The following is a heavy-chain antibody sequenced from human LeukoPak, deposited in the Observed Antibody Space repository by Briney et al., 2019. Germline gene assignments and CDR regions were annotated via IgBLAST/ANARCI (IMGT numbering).Heavy chain of an antibody. J-gene: IGHJ6*03. CDR3: ARRAVDNSYYYYMDV. CDR1: GYTFTSYE. CDR2: MNPKSGNT. V-gene: IGHV1-8*03. Sequence: ASVKVSCKASGYTFTSYENNWVRQVTGQGLDWMGWMNPKSGNTGYAQKFQGRVTITRNTSISTAYMEVSSLRYEDTAVYYCARRAVDNSYYYYMDVWGKGTTVTVSS. D-gene: IGHD6-19*01.